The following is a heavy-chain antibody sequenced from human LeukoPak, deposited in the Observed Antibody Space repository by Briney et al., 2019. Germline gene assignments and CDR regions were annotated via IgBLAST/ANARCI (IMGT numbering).Heavy chain of an antibody. CDR2: ISAYNGNT. Sequence: ASVKVSCKASGYTFTSYGISWVRQAPGQGLEWMGWISAYNGNTNYAQKLQGRVTMTTDTSTSTAYMELRSLRSDDTAVYYCAREHGGKSRGVFDIWGKGKMVPVFS. CDR3: AREHGGKSRGVFDI. D-gene: IGHD4-23*01. CDR1: GYTFTSYG. V-gene: IGHV1-18*01. J-gene: IGHJ3*02.